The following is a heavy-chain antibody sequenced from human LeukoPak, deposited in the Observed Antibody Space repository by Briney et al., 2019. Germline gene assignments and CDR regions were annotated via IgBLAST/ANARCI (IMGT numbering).Heavy chain of an antibody. CDR3: AKDQGYSSSWYTLDY. CDR1: GFTFSTYA. J-gene: IGHJ4*02. D-gene: IGHD6-13*01. V-gene: IGHV3-23*01. CDR2: ISGSSGST. Sequence: GGSLRLSCAASGFTFSTYAMNWVRQAPGKGLEWVSAISGSSGSTYYADSVKGRFTISRDNSKNTLYLQMNSLRAEDTALYYCAKDQGYSSSWYTLDYWGQGTLVTVSS.